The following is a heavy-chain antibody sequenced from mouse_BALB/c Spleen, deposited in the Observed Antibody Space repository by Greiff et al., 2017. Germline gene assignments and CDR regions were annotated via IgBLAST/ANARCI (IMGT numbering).Heavy chain of an antibody. J-gene: IGHJ3*01. V-gene: IGHV14-3*02. CDR2: IDPANGLT. D-gene: IGHD2-4*01. Sequence: EVQLQQSGAELVKPGASVKLSCTASGFNIQDTYMHWVKQRPEQGLEWIGRIDPANGLTNYDPKFQGKATITADTSSNTAYLQLSSLTSEDTAVYYCATYDYDRFAYWGQGTLVTVSA. CDR3: ATYDYDRFAY. CDR1: GFNIQDTY.